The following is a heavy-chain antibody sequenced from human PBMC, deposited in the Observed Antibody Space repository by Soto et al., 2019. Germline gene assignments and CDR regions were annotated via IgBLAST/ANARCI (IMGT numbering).Heavy chain of an antibody. CDR3: ARSQGSSTSLEIYYYYYYGMDV. J-gene: IGHJ6*02. Sequence: SVKVSCKASGGTFSSYAISWVRQAPGQGLEWMGRIIPISDTTNYAQKFQGRVTITADESTSTAYMELSSLRSEDTAVYYCARSQGSSTSLEIYYYYYYGMDVWGQGTTVTVSS. CDR1: GGTFSSYA. CDR2: IIPISDTT. V-gene: IGHV1-69*13. D-gene: IGHD2-2*01.